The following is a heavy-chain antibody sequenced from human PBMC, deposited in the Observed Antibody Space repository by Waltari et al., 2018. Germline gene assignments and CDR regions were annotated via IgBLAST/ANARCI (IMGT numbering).Heavy chain of an antibody. V-gene: IGHV4-4*07. CDR1: GGSISSYY. CDR3: ARDRRNEGMGHPRYSYYMDV. Sequence: QVQLQESGPGLVKPSETLSLTCTVSGGSISSYYWSWIRQPAGKGLELIGRIYTSGSTNYNPSLKSRVTMSVDTSKNQFSLKLSSVTAADTAVYYCARDRRNEGMGHPRYSYYMDVWGKGTTVTISS. J-gene: IGHJ6*03. CDR2: IYTSGST. D-gene: IGHD1-1*01.